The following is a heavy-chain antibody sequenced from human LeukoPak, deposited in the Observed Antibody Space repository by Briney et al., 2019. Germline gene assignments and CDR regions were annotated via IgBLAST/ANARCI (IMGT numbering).Heavy chain of an antibody. Sequence: PGGSLRLSCRASGFSVDSVFMNWVRQPPGKGLERVSSVLPGGPLDYTASLTGRLNISSDSFNNTLSLPMNSLRVDDTAVYYCARGNSATTTFAFWGQGTLVTVSS. CDR3: ARGNSATTTFAF. CDR1: GFSVDSVF. CDR2: VLPGGPL. V-gene: IGHV3-66*01. D-gene: IGHD4-17*01. J-gene: IGHJ4*02.